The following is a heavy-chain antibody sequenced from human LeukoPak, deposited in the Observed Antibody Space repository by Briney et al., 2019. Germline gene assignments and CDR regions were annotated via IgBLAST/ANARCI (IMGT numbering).Heavy chain of an antibody. J-gene: IGHJ4*02. CDR2: INSDGSST. D-gene: IGHD6-19*01. Sequence: GGSLRLSCAASGFTFSSYWMHWVRQAPGKGLVWVSRINSDGSSTNYADSVKGRFTISRDNAKNTLYLQMNSLRSDDTAVYYCARGPPLYSSGWELDYWGQGALVTVSS. V-gene: IGHV3-74*01. CDR1: GFTFSSYW. CDR3: ARGPPLYSSGWELDY.